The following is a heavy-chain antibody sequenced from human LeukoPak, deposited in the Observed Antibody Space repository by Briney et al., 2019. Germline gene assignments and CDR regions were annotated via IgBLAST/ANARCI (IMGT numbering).Heavy chain of an antibody. CDR2: ISAYNGNT. CDR1: GYSFSSYG. J-gene: IGHJ4*02. D-gene: IGHD6-19*01. Sequence: ASVKVSCKASGYSFSSYGITWVRQAPGQGLEWMGWISAYNGNTNYAQKLQGRVTLTTDTSTSTAYMELRSLRSDDTAVYYCARERAIAVAGLFDYWGQGTLVTVSS. CDR3: ARERAIAVAGLFDY. V-gene: IGHV1-18*01.